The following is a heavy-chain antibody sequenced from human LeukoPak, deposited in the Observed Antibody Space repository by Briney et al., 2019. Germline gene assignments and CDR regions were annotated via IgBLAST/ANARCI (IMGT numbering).Heavy chain of an antibody. CDR3: ARRITRVVRGVIKDAFDI. D-gene: IGHD3-10*01. CDR2: IYYSGNT. J-gene: IGHJ3*02. Sequence: PSETLSLTCTVSGGSISSYYWSWIRQPPGKGLEWIGYIYYSGNTNYNPSLKSRVTISVDTSKNQFSLKLSSVTAADTAVYYCARRITRVVRGVIKDAFDIWGQGTMVTVSS. V-gene: IGHV4-59*01. CDR1: GGSISSYY.